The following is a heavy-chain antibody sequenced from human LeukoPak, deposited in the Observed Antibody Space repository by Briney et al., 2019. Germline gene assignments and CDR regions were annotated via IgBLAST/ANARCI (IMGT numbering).Heavy chain of an antibody. CDR1: GFTFSSYA. CDR2: ISYDGSNK. J-gene: IGHJ1*01. Sequence: GSLRLSCAASGFTFSSYAMHWVRQAPGKGLEWVAVISYDGSNKYYADSVKGRFTISRDNSKNTLYLQMNSLRPEDTAVYYCARDEVTMIVVVINYFQHWGQGTLVTVSS. V-gene: IGHV3-30-3*01. CDR3: ARDEVTMIVVVINYFQH. D-gene: IGHD3-22*01.